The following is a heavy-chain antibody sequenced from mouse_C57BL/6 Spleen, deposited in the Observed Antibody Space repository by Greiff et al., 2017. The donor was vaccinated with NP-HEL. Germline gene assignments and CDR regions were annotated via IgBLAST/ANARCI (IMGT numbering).Heavy chain of an antibody. D-gene: IGHD2-3*01. Sequence: QVQLKESGPGLVKPSQSLFLTCSITGFPITSGYYWIWIRQSPGKPLEWMGYITHSGETFYNPSLQSPISITRETSKNQFFLQLNSVTTEDTAMYYCAGVEAYDGYWYFDVWGTGTTVTVSS. CDR3: AGVEAYDGYWYFDV. CDR1: GFPITSGYY. J-gene: IGHJ1*03. V-gene: IGHV12-3*01. CDR2: ITHSGET.